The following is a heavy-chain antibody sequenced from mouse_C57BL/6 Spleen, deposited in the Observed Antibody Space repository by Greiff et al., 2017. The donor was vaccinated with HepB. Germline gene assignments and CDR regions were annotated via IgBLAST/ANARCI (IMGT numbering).Heavy chain of an antibody. J-gene: IGHJ2*01. CDR3: ARHVNSNYFDY. V-gene: IGHV5-6*01. Sequence: EVKVVESGGDLVKPGGSLKLSCAASGFTFSSYGMSWVRQTPDKRLEWVATISSGGSYTYYPDSVKGRFTISRDNAKNTLYLQMSSLKSEDTAMYYCARHVNSNYFDYWGQGTTLTVSS. D-gene: IGHD1-3*01. CDR2: ISSGGSYT. CDR1: GFTFSSYG.